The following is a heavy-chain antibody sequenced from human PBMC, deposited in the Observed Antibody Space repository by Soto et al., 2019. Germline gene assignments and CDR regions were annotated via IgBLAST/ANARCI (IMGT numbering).Heavy chain of an antibody. V-gene: IGHV3-23*01. CDR3: AKGRAQNWNFDY. J-gene: IGHJ4*01. D-gene: IGHD1-1*01. CDR2: ISGSGGTA. CDR1: GFTFSSYA. Sequence: EVQLLESGGGSVQPGGSLRLSCAASGFTFSSYAMHWVRRPPGKGLEWVSSISGSGGTAYYADSVKGRFSISRGSLVNKLWLQLNSMRAEDTAVYSSAKGRAQNWNFDYWGHGTLVTVSP.